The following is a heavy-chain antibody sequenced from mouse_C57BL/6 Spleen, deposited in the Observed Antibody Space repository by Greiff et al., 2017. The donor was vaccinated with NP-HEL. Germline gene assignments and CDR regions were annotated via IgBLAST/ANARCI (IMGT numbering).Heavy chain of an antibody. D-gene: IGHD1-1*01. CDR2: IDPEDGEP. J-gene: IGHJ1*03. V-gene: IGHV14-2*01. Sequence: EVQLQQSGAELVKPGASVKLSCTASGFNIKDYYMHWVKQRTEQGLEWIGRIDPEDGEPKYAPKFQDKATITADTSSHSAYLQLSSLTSEDTAVYYCARGHYYYGSSYLWYFDVWGTGTTVTVSS. CDR3: ARGHYYYGSSYLWYFDV. CDR1: GFNIKDYY.